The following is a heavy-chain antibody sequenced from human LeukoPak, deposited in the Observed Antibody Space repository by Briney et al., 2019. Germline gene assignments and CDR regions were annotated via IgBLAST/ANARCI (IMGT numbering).Heavy chain of an antibody. CDR3: ARVVAGDYEGDAFDI. V-gene: IGHV1-8*03. J-gene: IGHJ3*02. CDR2: MTPNSVNT. D-gene: IGHD4-17*01. Sequence: TFTXXDXXXXRQXTGQGLXXXXXMTPNSVNTGYAQKFQGRVTITRITSISTAFMELSSLISEDTAVYYCARVVAGDYEGDAFDIWGQGTMVTVSS. CDR1: TFTXXD.